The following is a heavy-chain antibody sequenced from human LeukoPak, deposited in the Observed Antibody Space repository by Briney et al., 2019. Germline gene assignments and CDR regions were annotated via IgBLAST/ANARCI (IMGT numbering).Heavy chain of an antibody. V-gene: IGHV1-46*01. CDR3: ARAVTSGYDYEVFDY. D-gene: IGHD5-12*01. J-gene: IGHJ4*02. CDR2: INPSGGST. CDR1: GYTFTSYY. Sequence: GASVKVSCKASGYTFTSYYMHWVRQAPGQGLEWMGIINPSGGSTSYAQKFQGRVTMTRDTSTSTVYMELSSLRSEDTAVYYCARAVTSGYDYEVFDYWGQGTLVTVSS.